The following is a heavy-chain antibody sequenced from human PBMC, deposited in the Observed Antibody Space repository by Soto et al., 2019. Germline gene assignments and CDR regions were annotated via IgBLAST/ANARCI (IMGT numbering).Heavy chain of an antibody. Sequence: QITLRESGPTLVKPTQTLTLTCSFSGFSLSTSGVGVGWIRQPPGKALEWLAVIYWDDDKRYNSTLKSRLTITKDNSKNQVVLIMTNMDPVDTATYHCAHRRPSAAFDYWGQGTLVIASS. CDR2: IYWDDDK. J-gene: IGHJ4*02. CDR1: GFSLSTSGVG. CDR3: AHRRPSAAFDY. V-gene: IGHV2-5*02. D-gene: IGHD2-15*01.